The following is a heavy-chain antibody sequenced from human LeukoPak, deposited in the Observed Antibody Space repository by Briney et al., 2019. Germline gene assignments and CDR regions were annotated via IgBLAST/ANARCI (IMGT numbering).Heavy chain of an antibody. J-gene: IGHJ4*02. Sequence: GGSLRLSCAASGFTFSSYAMHWVRQAPGKGLEWVAVISYDGSNKYYADSVKGRFTISRDNSKNTLYLQMNSLRAEDTAVYYCARGELPHFDYWGQGTPVTVSS. CDR1: GFTFSSYA. CDR2: ISYDGSNK. V-gene: IGHV3-30*01. D-gene: IGHD1-26*01. CDR3: ARGELPHFDY.